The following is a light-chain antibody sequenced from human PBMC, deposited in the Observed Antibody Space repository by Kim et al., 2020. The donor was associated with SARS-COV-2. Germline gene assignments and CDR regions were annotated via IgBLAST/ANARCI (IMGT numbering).Light chain of an antibody. CDR1: KLGDKY. CDR3: QAWDSSMVV. V-gene: IGLV3-1*01. J-gene: IGLJ3*02. CDR2: QDN. Sequence: SYELTQPPSVSVSPGQTASITCSGDKLGDKYACWYQQKPGQSPVLVIYQDNKRPPGIPERFSGSNSGNTATLTISGTQAMDEADYYCQAWDSSMVVFGG.